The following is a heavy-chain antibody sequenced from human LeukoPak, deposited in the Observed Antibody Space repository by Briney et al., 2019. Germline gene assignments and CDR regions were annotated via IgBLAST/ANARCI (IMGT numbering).Heavy chain of an antibody. CDR3: ARDGLGTHDAIDI. J-gene: IGHJ3*02. CDR2: IYSGGST. V-gene: IGHV3-66*02. D-gene: IGHD3/OR15-3a*01. CDR1: GFTVSSNY. Sequence: GGSLRLSCAASGFTVSSNYMSWVRQAPGKGLEWVSVIYSGGSTYYADSVKGRFTISRDNSKNTLYLQMNSLRAEDTAVYYCARDGLGTHDAIDIWGQGTMVTVSS.